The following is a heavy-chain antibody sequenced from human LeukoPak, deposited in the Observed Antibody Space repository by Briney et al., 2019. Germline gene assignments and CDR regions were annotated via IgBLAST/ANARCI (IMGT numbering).Heavy chain of an antibody. CDR2: FNPDNGGT. CDR3: ARDHVLLQRFGEGGFDP. CDR1: GYIFTDYY. D-gene: IGHD3-10*01. Sequence: GASVKVSCKASGYIFTDYYVHWVRQAPGQGLEWMGWFNPDNGGTKSVQKFQGRVTMTGDTSMRTAYMELSRLTFDDTAVYYCARDHVLLQRFGEGGFDPWGQGTLVTVSS. J-gene: IGHJ5*02. V-gene: IGHV1-2*02.